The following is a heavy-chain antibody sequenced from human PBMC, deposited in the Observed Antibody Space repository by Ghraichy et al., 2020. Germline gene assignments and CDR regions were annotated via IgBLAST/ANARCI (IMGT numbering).Heavy chain of an antibody. CDR3: ARAISAAAGSRRPDY. Sequence: SETLSLTCAVYGGSFSGYYWSWIRQPPGKGLEWIGEINHSGSTNYNPSLKSRVTISVDTSKNQFSLKLSSVTAADTAVYYCARAISAAAGSRRPDYWGQGTLVTVSS. V-gene: IGHV4-34*01. J-gene: IGHJ4*02. D-gene: IGHD6-13*01. CDR2: INHSGST. CDR1: GGSFSGYY.